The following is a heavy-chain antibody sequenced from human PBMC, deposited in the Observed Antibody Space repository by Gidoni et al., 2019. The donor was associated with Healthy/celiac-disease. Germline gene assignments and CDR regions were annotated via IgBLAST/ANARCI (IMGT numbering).Heavy chain of an antibody. D-gene: IGHD3-22*01. Sequence: EVQLVESGGGLVKPVGSLRLSCAASGFTFSSYSMNWVRQAPGKGREWVSSISSSSSYIYYADSVKGRFTISRDNAKNSLYLQMNSLRAEDTAVYYCARGLYDSSAYYGFWGQGTLVTVSS. CDR3: ARGLYDSSAYYGF. CDR2: ISSSSSYI. V-gene: IGHV3-21*01. J-gene: IGHJ4*02. CDR1: GFTFSSYS.